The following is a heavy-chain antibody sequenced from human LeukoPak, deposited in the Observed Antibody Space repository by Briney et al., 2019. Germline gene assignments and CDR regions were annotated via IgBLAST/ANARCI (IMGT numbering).Heavy chain of an antibody. CDR1: GSTFSSDA. Sequence: PGGSLRLSCTASGSTFSSDAMTWVRQAPGKGLEWVSSITGSGDATYYADYVKGRFTISRDNSKNTLYLQMNSLRAEDTAVYYCAKDGAEYCSGGSCYREDFQHWGQGTLVTVSS. V-gene: IGHV3-23*01. CDR2: ITGSGDAT. D-gene: IGHD2-15*01. CDR3: AKDGAEYCSGGSCYREDFQH. J-gene: IGHJ1*01.